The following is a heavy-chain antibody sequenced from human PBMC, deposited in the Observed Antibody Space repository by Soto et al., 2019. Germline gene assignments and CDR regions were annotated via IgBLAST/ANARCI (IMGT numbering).Heavy chain of an antibody. CDR1: GGSISSGGYS. J-gene: IGHJ4*02. CDR3: ARGQVVAAQH. Sequence: QLQLQESGSGLVKPSQTLSLTCAVSGGSISSGGYSWSWIRQPPGKGLEWIGYIYHSGSTYYNPSLXVXVXIXXDRSKNQVSLKLSSVTAADTAVYYCARGQVVAAQHWGQGTLVTVSS. D-gene: IGHD2-15*01. V-gene: IGHV4-30-2*01. CDR2: IYHSGST.